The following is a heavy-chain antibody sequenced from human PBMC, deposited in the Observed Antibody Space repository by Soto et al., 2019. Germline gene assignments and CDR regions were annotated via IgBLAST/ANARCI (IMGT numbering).Heavy chain of an antibody. CDR3: ARGAHGDYGVDY. Sequence: LSLTCTVSGGSISSGGYYWSCIRQHPGKGLEWIGYIYYSGSTYYNPSLKSRVTISVDTSKNQFSLKLSSVTAADTAVYYCARGAHGDYGVDYWGQGTLVTVSS. J-gene: IGHJ4*02. CDR1: GGSISSGGYY. CDR2: IYYSGST. D-gene: IGHD4-17*01. V-gene: IGHV4-31*03.